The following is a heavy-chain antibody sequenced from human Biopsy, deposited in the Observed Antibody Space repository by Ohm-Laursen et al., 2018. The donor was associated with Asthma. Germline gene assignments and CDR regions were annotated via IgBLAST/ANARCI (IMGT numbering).Heavy chain of an antibody. CDR3: ARERVAGTRIED. J-gene: IGHJ4*02. V-gene: IGHV3-30-3*01. Sequence: RSLRLSCSASRFTYEMHWVRQAPGKGLEWVAVISDDGRSIYYSDSVKGRFTISRDNSKNTLSLQMISLTAEDTAVYYCARERVAGTRIEDWGQGTLVTVSS. CDR2: ISDDGRSI. CDR1: RFTYE. D-gene: IGHD6-19*01.